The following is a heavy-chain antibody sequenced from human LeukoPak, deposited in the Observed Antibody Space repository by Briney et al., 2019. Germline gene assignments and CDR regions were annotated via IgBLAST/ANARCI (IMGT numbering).Heavy chain of an antibody. J-gene: IGHJ4*02. CDR3: ARAWELLYPFDY. V-gene: IGHV3-11*04. CDR2: ITSYGSTI. D-gene: IGHD1-26*01. Sequence: GGSLRLSCVGSGFTFGDHYMSWIRQAPGKGLEWVAYITSYGSTIYYADSVKGRFTISRDNAKNSLSLQMNSLRAEDTAVYYCARAWELLYPFDYWGQGTLVTVSS. CDR1: GFTFGDHY.